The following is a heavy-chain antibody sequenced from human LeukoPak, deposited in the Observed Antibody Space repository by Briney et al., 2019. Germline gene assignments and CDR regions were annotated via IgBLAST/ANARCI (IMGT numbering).Heavy chain of an antibody. Sequence: SETLSLTCTVSGGSISSYYWSWIRQPPGKGLEWIGYIYYTGSTNYNPSLKSRVTISVDTSKNQFPLKLSSVTAADTAVYYCARVRRAGYSYGQYYFDYWGQGTLVTVSS. CDR1: GGSISSYY. CDR3: ARVRRAGYSYGQYYFDY. V-gene: IGHV4-59*08. J-gene: IGHJ4*02. D-gene: IGHD5-18*01. CDR2: IYYTGST.